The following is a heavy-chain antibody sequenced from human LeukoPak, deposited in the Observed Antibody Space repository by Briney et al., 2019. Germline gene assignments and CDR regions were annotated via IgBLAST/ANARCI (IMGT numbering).Heavy chain of an antibody. CDR1: GGSISSTGYY. V-gene: IGHV4-39*01. J-gene: IGHJ5*02. CDR3: ARGTVGYCSGGSCQGWFDP. Sequence: SETLSLTCTLSGGSISSTGYYWGWIRQPPGKGLEWIGNIYYSGSTYYNPSLKSRVTISVDTSKNQFSLKLSSVTAADTVVYYCARGTVGYCSGGSCQGWFDPWGQGTLVTVSS. D-gene: IGHD2-15*01. CDR2: IYYSGST.